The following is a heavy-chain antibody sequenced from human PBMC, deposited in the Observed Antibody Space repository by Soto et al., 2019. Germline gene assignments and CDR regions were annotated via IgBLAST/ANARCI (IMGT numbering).Heavy chain of an antibody. CDR3: AKASGESYPWSRVLAS. D-gene: IGHD1-26*01. CDR2: ITKTGGDK. J-gene: IGHJ4*02. CDR1: GFPFRSYG. Sequence: GGPLSLSWGAAGFPFRSYGVNLVSKAPGEGLEWVSTITKTGGDKIYADSVKGRFTISRDNSKNTLFLQMNNLRAEDTAIYYCAKASGESYPWSRVLASWGQGTWVTVSS. V-gene: IGHV3-23*01.